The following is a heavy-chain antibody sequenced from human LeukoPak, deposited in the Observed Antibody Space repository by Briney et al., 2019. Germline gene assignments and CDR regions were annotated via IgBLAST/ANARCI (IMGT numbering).Heavy chain of an antibody. Sequence: PSQTLSLTCSVSGGSISSGTSYWSWIRQPAGKGLEWIGRIYTSGSTNYNPSLKSRITMSVDTSKNQFSLKLNSVTAADTAVYYCARIVYGSGNGAFDIWGQGTMVTVSS. CDR3: ARIVYGSGNGAFDI. CDR1: GGSISSGTSY. V-gene: IGHV4-61*02. J-gene: IGHJ3*02. CDR2: IYTSGST. D-gene: IGHD3-10*01.